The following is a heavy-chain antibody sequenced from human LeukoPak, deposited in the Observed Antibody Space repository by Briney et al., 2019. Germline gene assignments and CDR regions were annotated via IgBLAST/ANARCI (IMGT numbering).Heavy chain of an antibody. CDR3: ARQTSRYSSGWYSPDFDY. D-gene: IGHD6-19*01. Sequence: GESLKISCKGSGYTFTSYWIGWVRQMPGKGLEWMGIIYPGDSDTRYSPSFQGQVTLSADKSISTAYLQWSSLKASDTAMYYSARQTSRYSSGWYSPDFDYWGQGTLVTVSS. V-gene: IGHV5-51*01. J-gene: IGHJ4*02. CDR1: GYTFTSYW. CDR2: IYPGDSDT.